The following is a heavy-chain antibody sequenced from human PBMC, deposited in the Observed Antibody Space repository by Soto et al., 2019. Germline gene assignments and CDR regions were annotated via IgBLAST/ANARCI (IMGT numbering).Heavy chain of an antibody. V-gene: IGHV3-23*05. D-gene: IGHD2-2*01. Sequence: EVQLLESGGDLVQPGGSLRLSCAASGFTFTNYLMTWVRQAPGKGLEWVSSIDKSGGGTYYADSVKGRFTISRDNSKNTLYLQMNGLRAEDTALYYCAKDTYSRSGYFWGQGTLVTVSS. J-gene: IGHJ4*02. CDR3: AKDTYSRSGYF. CDR2: IDKSGGGT. CDR1: GFTFTNYL.